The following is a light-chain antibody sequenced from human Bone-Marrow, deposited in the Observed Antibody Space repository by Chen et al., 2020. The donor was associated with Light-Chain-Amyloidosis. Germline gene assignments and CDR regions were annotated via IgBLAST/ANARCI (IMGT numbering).Light chain of an antibody. J-gene: IGLJ1*01. CDR2: EVT. CDR3: SSYTITNTLG. V-gene: IGLV2-14*01. CDR1: SSDVGGDNH. Sequence: QSALTQPASVSGSPGQSITISCTGTSSDVGGDNHVSWYQQHPDKAPKLMIYEVTTRPSWVPDRFSGSKSDNTADLPISGLQTEDEADYFCSSYTITNTLGFGSGTRVTVL.